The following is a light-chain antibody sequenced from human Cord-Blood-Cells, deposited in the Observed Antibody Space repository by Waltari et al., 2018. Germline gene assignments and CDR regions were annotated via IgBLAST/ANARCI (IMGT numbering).Light chain of an antibody. J-gene: IGKJ1*01. CDR1: QSVSSSY. CDR3: QQYGSSLWT. Sequence: EIVLTQSPGTLSLSPGERATLSCRASQSVSSSYLAWYQQKPGQAPRLLIYGASSRATGIPDRVSGSGSGTDFTLTISRLEPEDFAVYYCQQYGSSLWTFGQGTKVESK. CDR2: GAS. V-gene: IGKV3-20*01.